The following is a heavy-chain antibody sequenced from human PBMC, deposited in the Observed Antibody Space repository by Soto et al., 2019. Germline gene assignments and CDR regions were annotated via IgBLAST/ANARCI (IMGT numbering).Heavy chain of an antibody. CDR2: LFGHGGT. J-gene: IGHJ6*01. CDR3: ASSRGWSHGGFNV. CDR1: GFVVSNYY. V-gene: IGHV3-53*01. D-gene: IGHD6-19*01. Sequence: PGGSLRLSCVGSGFVVSNYYMTWVRQAPGKGLEWVAALFGHGGTYYAGSVKGRFTFSRDDSNNTVFLQMNSLRSDDSAVYYCASSRGWSHGGFNVWGRGTTVTVSS.